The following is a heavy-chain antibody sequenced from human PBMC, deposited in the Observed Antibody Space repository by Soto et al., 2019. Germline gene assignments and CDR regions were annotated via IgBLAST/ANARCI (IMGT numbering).Heavy chain of an antibody. CDR2: IIPIFGTA. Sequence: QVQLVQSGAEVKKPGSSVKVSCKASGGTFSSYAISWVRQAPGQGLEWMGGIIPIFGTANYAQKFQGRVKITADESTSTAYMELSSLRGEDTAVYYCARDTYYYDSCGYQRVQYFDYWGQGTLVTVSS. D-gene: IGHD3-22*01. CDR3: ARDTYYYDSCGYQRVQYFDY. J-gene: IGHJ4*02. V-gene: IGHV1-69*01. CDR1: GGTFSSYA.